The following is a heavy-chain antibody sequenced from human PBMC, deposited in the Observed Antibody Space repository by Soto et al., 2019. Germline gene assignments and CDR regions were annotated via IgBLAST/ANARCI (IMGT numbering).Heavy chain of an antibody. D-gene: IGHD3-10*01. Sequence: SETLSLTCTVSGGSISSSSYYWGWIRQPPGKGLEWIGSIYYSGSTYYNPSLKSRVTISVDTSKNQFSLKLSSVTAADTAVYYCARHGADVWFGELLIRNRKPKNYYGMDVWGQGTTVTVSS. V-gene: IGHV4-39*01. CDR2: IYYSGST. J-gene: IGHJ6*02. CDR3: ARHGADVWFGELLIRNRKPKNYYGMDV. CDR1: GGSISSSSYY.